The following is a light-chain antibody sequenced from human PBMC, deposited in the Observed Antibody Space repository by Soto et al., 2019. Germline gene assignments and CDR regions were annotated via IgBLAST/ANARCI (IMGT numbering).Light chain of an antibody. CDR1: QSVSSY. CDR2: DAS. Sequence: EIVLTQSPATLSLSPGERTTLSCRASQSVSSYLAWYQQKPGQAPRLLIYDASNRATGIPARFSGSGSGTDCALTISSLEPEDFAVYYCQQRSNFITFGQGTRLEIK. V-gene: IGKV3-11*01. CDR3: QQRSNFIT. J-gene: IGKJ5*01.